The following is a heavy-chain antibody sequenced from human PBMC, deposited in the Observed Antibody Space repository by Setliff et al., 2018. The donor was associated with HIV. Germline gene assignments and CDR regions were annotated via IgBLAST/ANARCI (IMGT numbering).Heavy chain of an antibody. V-gene: IGHV4-34*01. CDR3: ARGARLLAAYSDRWDYFYMAV. D-gene: IGHD1-26*01. CDR1: GGSFTDYY. J-gene: IGHJ6*03. CDR2: INHSGST. Sequence: TLSLTCAVFGGSFTDYYWIWIRQPPGKGLEWIGEINHSGSTHYNQSLKSRFLISVDTSKNQFSLKVNSMTAADTAVYYCARGARLLAAYSDRWDYFYMAVWGKGTTVTVS.